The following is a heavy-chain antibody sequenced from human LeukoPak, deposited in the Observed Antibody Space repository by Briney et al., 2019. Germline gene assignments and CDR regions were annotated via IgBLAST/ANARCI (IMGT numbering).Heavy chain of an antibody. CDR1: GFIFSSYG. J-gene: IGHJ4*02. D-gene: IGHD3-10*01. V-gene: IGHV3-30*18. Sequence: GGSLRLSCAASGFIFSSYGMHWVRQAPGKGLEWVAVISYDESNKYYADSVKGRFTISRDNSKNTLYLQMNSLRAEDTAVYYCAKDRGSGSYPSPLFDYWGQGTLVTVSP. CDR3: AKDRGSGSYPSPLFDY. CDR2: ISYDESNK.